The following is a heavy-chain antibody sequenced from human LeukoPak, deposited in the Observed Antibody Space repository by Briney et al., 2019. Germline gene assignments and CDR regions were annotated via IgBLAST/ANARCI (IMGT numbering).Heavy chain of an antibody. CDR3: AYTRHYYDSSGTVFFDY. D-gene: IGHD3-22*01. CDR1: GFSLNTSGVG. V-gene: IGHV2-5*02. J-gene: IGHJ4*02. Sequence: SGPTLVRPTQTLTLTCTFSGFSLNTSGVGVGWIRQPPGKALEWLALIYWDDDKRYSPSLKSRLTITKDTSKNQVVLTMTNMDPVDTATYYCAYTRHYYDSSGTVFFDYWGQGTLVTVSS. CDR2: IYWDDDK.